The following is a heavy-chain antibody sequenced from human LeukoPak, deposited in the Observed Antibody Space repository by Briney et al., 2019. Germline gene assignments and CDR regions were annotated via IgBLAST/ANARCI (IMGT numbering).Heavy chain of an antibody. CDR2: ISGSGGST. Sequence: GGSLRLSCAASGFTFSSYAMSWVRQAPGKGLEWVSAISGSGGSTYYADSVKGRFTISRDNSKNTLYLQMNSLRAEDSAVYYCARGMAIAATPHYWGQGTLVTVSS. D-gene: IGHD2-15*01. CDR3: ARGMAIAATPHY. V-gene: IGHV3-23*01. CDR1: GFTFSSYA. J-gene: IGHJ4*02.